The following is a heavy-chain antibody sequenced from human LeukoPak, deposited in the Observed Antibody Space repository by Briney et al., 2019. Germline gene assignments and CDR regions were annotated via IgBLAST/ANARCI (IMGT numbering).Heavy chain of an antibody. D-gene: IGHD6-6*01. CDR2: IYYSGST. J-gene: IGHJ5*02. CDR3: ARDGREYSSSSWNWFDP. Sequence: PSETLSLTCTVSGGSISSSDYYWAWIRQPPGKGLEWIGSIYYSGSTYYNPSLKSRVTILVDTSKNQFSLKLSSVTAADTAVYYCARDGREYSSSSWNWFDPWGQGTLVTVSS. V-gene: IGHV4-39*07. CDR1: GGSISSSDYY.